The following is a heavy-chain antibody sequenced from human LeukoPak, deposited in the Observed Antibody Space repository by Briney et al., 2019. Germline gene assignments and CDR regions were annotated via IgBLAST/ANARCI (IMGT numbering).Heavy chain of an antibody. V-gene: IGHV1-2*02. CDR2: INPNSGGT. D-gene: IGHD3-22*01. J-gene: IGHJ4*02. Sequence: ASVKVSCKASGYTFTGYYMRWVRQAPGQGLEWMGWINPNSGGTNYAQKFQGRDTMTRDTSISTAYMELSRLRSDDTAVYYCARVPYYDSSGYSNYYFDYWGQGTLVTVSS. CDR3: ARVPYYDSSGYSNYYFDY. CDR1: GYTFTGYY.